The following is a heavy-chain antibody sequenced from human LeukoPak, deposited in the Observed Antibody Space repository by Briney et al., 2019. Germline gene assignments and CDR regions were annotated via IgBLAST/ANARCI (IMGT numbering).Heavy chain of an antibody. V-gene: IGHV4-38-2*01. D-gene: IGHD6-19*01. Sequence: PSETLSLTCAVSGYSISSGCYWGWIRQPPGKGLEWIGSIYHSGSTYYNPSLKSRVTISVDTSKNQFSLKLSSVTAADTAVYYCARGSQWLELDLGQGTLVTVSS. CDR3: ARGSQWLELD. J-gene: IGHJ4*02. CDR1: GYSISSGCY. CDR2: IYHSGST.